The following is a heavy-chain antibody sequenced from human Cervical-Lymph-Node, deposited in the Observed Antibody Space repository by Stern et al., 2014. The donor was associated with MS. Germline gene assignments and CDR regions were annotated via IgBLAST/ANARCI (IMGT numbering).Heavy chain of an antibody. CDR1: GFNFSSYW. J-gene: IGHJ4*02. CDR2: VKQDGSET. Sequence: EVQLVESGGGLVQPGGSLRLSCAASGFNFSSYWMTWVRQAPGKGLEWVAKVKQDGSETYYVDSVKGLFTVSRDNAKNSVCLQMNSLRAEDTAVYYCVRSTSCAFWGQGTLVTVSS. V-gene: IGHV3-7*01. CDR3: VRSTSCAF. D-gene: IGHD2-2*01.